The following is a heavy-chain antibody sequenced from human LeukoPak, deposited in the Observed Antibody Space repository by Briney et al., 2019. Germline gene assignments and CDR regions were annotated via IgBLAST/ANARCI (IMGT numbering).Heavy chain of an antibody. J-gene: IGHJ5*02. CDR2: IYYSGST. Sequence: SETLSLTCTLSGGSISSYYWSWIRQPPGKGLEWIGYIYYSGSTNYNPSLKSRVTISVDTSKNQFSLKLSSVTAADTAVYYCARRPGSSGYDPWFDPWGQGTLVTVSS. CDR1: GGSISSYY. V-gene: IGHV4-59*01. CDR3: ARRPGSSGYDPWFDP. D-gene: IGHD3-22*01.